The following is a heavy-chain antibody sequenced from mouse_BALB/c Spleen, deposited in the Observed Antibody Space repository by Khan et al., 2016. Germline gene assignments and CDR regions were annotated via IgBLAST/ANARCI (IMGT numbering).Heavy chain of an antibody. CDR2: ISYDGSN. V-gene: IGHV3-6*02. Sequence: EVKLEESGPGLVKPSQSLSLTCSVTGYSITSGYYWNWIRQFPGNKLEWMGYISYDGSNNYNPSLKNRISITRDTSKNQFFLKLNSVTTEDTATYDCARDPFYYYGSSYWYFDVWGAGTTVTVSS. CDR3: ARDPFYYYGSSYWYFDV. CDR1: GYSITSGYY. D-gene: IGHD1-1*01. J-gene: IGHJ1*01.